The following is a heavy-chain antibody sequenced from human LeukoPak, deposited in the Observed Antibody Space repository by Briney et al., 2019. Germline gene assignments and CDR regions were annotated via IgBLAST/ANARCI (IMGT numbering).Heavy chain of an antibody. CDR1: GFTVSTNY. D-gene: IGHD3-16*02. Sequence: GGSLRLSCAASGFTVSTNYMNWVRQAPGKGLEWVSILYSGSSTYYADSVEGRFTISRDSSKNTLFLQMTDLRAEDTAVYYCARDKTQSLEKRSGSGYWGQGALVTVSS. CDR2: LYSGSST. V-gene: IGHV3-53*01. CDR3: ARDKTQSLEKRSGSGY. J-gene: IGHJ4*02.